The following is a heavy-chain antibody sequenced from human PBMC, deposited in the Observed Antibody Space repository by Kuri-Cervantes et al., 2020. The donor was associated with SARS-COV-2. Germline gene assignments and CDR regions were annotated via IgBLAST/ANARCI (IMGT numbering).Heavy chain of an antibody. D-gene: IGHD3-16*01. CDR3: ARDRGAFGGWFDP. Sequence: GESLKISCAASGFAFSSHAMSWVRQTPEKGLEWVSAIRSGGASTSYADSVMGRLSISRDDSKSTLYLQMNGLRVEDTAVYFCARDRGAFGGWFDPWGQGTLVTVSS. CDR1: GFAFSSHA. J-gene: IGHJ5*02. V-gene: IGHV3-23*01. CDR2: IRSGGAST.